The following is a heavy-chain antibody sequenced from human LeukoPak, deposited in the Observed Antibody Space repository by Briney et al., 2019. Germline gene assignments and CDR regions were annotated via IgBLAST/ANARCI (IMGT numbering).Heavy chain of an antibody. V-gene: IGHV3-23*01. J-gene: IGHJ4*02. CDR1: GFTFSSYA. D-gene: IGHD2-15*01. CDR3: ARQIGYCSDGNCYFDY. Sequence: GGSLRLSSATSGFTFSSYAMAWVRQAPGKGLEWVSSISTGGGSTYSADSVKGRFTTSRDKSKNTLFLQMNSLRAEDTAVYHCARQIGYCSDGNCYFDYWGQGTLVTVSS. CDR2: ISTGGGST.